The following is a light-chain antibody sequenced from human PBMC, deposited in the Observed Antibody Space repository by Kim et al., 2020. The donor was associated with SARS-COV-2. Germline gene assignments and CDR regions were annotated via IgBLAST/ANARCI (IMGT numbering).Light chain of an antibody. CDR2: GAS. Sequence: EIVMTQSPATLSVSPGEGATLSCRATQSVSSNLAWYQQKPGQAPRLLIYGASTRATGIPARFSGSGSGTDFTLTISSLQSEDFAVYYCQQYNDWPPWTFGQGTKVDIK. CDR1: QSVSSN. J-gene: IGKJ1*01. CDR3: QQYNDWPPWT. V-gene: IGKV3-15*01.